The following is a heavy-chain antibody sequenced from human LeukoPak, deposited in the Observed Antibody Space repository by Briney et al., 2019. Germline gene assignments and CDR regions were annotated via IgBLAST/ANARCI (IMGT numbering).Heavy chain of an antibody. CDR2: ISGSGGST. CDR1: GFTFSSYA. CDR3: AKDLFIAVAGPDY. J-gene: IGHJ4*02. D-gene: IGHD6-19*01. V-gene: IGHV3-23*01. Sequence: PGGSLRLSCAAPGFTFSSYAMSWVRQAPGKGLEWVSAISGSGGSTYYADSVKGRFTISRDNSKNTLYLQMNSLRAEDTAVYYCAKDLFIAVAGPDYWGQGTLVTVSS.